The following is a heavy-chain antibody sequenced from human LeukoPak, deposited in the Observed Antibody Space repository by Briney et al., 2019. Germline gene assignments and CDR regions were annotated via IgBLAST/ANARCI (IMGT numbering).Heavy chain of an antibody. CDR3: ARHGGLYYDFWSGTEGVDY. CDR2: IYYSGST. J-gene: IGHJ4*02. D-gene: IGHD3-3*01. Sequence: SETLSLTCTVSGGSISSRSYYWGWTRQPPGKELEWIGSIYYSGSTYYNPSLQSRVTISIATSQHPFSLKLSSVTAGDTAVYYCARHGGLYYDFWSGTEGVDYWGQGTLVTVSS. V-gene: IGHV4-39*01. CDR1: GGSISSRSYY.